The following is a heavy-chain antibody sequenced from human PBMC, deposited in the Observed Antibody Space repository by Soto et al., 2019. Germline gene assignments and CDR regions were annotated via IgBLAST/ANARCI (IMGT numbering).Heavy chain of an antibody. V-gene: IGHV3-48*01. Sequence: EVQLVESGGGLVQPGGSLRLSCAASGFTFSSYSMNWVRQAPGKGLEWVSYISSSSSTIYYADSVKGRFTISRDNAKNSLYLQMNSLRAEDTAVYYCARAETTSGAFDIWGQGTMVTISS. CDR1: GFTFSSYS. CDR3: ARAETTSGAFDI. D-gene: IGHD4-17*01. CDR2: ISSSSSTI. J-gene: IGHJ3*02.